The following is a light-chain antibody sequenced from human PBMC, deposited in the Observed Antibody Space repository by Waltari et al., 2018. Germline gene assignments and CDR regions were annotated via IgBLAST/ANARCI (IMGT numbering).Light chain of an antibody. CDR3: QQYNNWPPWT. CDR2: GAS. CDR1: QTISSN. Sequence: ETVMTQSPATLSVSPGERATLSCRTSQTISSNLAWYQQKPGQAPRLLIYGASIRATGIPSRFSRSGFGTAFTLTISSRQSEDFAVYYCQQYNNWPPWTFGQGTKVEIK. J-gene: IGKJ1*01. V-gene: IGKV3-15*01.